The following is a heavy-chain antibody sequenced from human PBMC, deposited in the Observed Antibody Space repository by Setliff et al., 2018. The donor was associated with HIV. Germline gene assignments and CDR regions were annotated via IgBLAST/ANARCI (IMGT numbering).Heavy chain of an antibody. V-gene: IGHV4-34*01. CDR1: GGSFTAYY. CDR2: IHHGGST. D-gene: IGHD3-10*01. CDR3: ARTRSGTYYGEMNWFDP. J-gene: IGHJ5*02. Sequence: PSETLSLTCAVYGGSFTAYYWTWIRQPPGKGLEWIGEIHHGGSTNYMPSLKNRVTISVDTSKNRFSLTLRSVTAADTAVYYCARTRSGTYYGEMNWFDPWGQGILVTVSS.